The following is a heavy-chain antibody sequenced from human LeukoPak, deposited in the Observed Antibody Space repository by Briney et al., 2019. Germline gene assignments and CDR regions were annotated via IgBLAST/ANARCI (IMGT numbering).Heavy chain of an antibody. J-gene: IGHJ3*02. CDR1: EYTFTGYY. Sequence: ASVKVSCKASEYTFTGYYMHWVRQAPGQGLEWMGWINPNSGGTNYAQKFQGRVTMTRDTSISTAYMELSRLRSDDTAVYYCARDVTTSGSHYVRGAFDIWGQGTMVTVSS. CDR2: INPNSGGT. D-gene: IGHD1-26*01. V-gene: IGHV1-2*02. CDR3: ARDVTTSGSHYVRGAFDI.